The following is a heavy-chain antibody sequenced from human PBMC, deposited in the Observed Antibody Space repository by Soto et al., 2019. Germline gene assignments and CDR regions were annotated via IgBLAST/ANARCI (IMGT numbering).Heavy chain of an antibody. D-gene: IGHD2-8*02. Sequence: QVQLVQSGAEVKKPGSSVKVSCKASGGTFSSYTISWVRQAPGQGLEWMGRIIPILGIANYAQKFQGRVKNDEDKSTITACMEAGSLKSEDMGVYFCAHGGWEESTGGLRGWFDPWGQGTPVTVSS. J-gene: IGHJ5*02. CDR1: GGTFSSYT. V-gene: IGHV1-69*02. CDR2: IIPILGIA. CDR3: AHGGWEESTGGLRGWFDP.